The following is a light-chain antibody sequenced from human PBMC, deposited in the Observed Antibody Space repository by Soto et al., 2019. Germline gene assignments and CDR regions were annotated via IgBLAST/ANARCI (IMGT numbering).Light chain of an antibody. CDR1: QSVLYNSDNKNY. CDR3: QQYYGSPFT. J-gene: IGKJ3*01. Sequence: IVMTQSPDSLALSLGERATINCKSSQSVLYNSDNKNYLAWYQRRPGQPPRLLIYWASIRQSGVPDRFSGSGSGTDFTLTIDNLQAEDVAVYYCQQYYGSPFTFGPGTKVSI. CDR2: WAS. V-gene: IGKV4-1*01.